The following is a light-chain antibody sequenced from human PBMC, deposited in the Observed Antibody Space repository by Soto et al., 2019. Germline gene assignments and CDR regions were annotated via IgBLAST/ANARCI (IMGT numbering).Light chain of an antibody. V-gene: IGKV3-15*01. CDR2: GAS. CDR1: QTISSN. CDR3: QHYNNWVGT. Sequence: EVVMTQSPATLSVSPGERATLSCRANQTISSNLAWYQQKPGQAPRLLIYGASTRATGIPARFSGSGSGTEFTLTISSLQPEDFTVYYCQHYNNWVGTFGGGTKVDIK. J-gene: IGKJ4*01.